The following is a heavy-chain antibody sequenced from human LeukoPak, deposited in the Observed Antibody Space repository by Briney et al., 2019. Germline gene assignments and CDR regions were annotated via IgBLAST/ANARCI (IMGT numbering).Heavy chain of an antibody. V-gene: IGHV3-30*02. CDR1: GFIFSNYG. J-gene: IGHJ6*03. Sequence: GGSLRLSCAASGFIFSNYGMHWVRQAPGKGLEWVAFIRYDGGNKYYADSVKGRFTISRDNSKNTLYLQINSLRDGDTAVYYCAKSGGSNYYYFYYMDVWGKGTTVTVSS. D-gene: IGHD2-15*01. CDR2: IRYDGGNK. CDR3: AKSGGSNYYYFYYMDV.